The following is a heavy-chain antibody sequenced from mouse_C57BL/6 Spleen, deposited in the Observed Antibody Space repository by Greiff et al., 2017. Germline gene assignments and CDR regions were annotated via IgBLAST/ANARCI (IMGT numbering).Heavy chain of an antibody. Sequence: VHVKQSGPELVKPGASVKISCKASGYTFTDYYMNWVKQSHGKSLEWIGDINPNNGGTSYNQKFKGKATLTVDKSSSTAYMELRSLTSDDSAVYDCASGVWLRDYWGQGTTLTVSS. J-gene: IGHJ2*01. CDR1: GYTFTDYY. V-gene: IGHV1-26*01. CDR2: INPNNGGT. D-gene: IGHD2-2*01. CDR3: ASGVWLRDY.